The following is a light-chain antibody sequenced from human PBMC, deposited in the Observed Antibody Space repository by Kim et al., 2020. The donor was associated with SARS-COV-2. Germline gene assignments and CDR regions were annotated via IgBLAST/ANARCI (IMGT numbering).Light chain of an antibody. CDR2: EDN. CDR3: QYYDSAYV. Sequence: NFMLTQPHSVSESPGKTVTISCTRSSGSIASNYVQWYQQRPGSAPTTVIYEDNQRPSGVPDRFSGSIDSSSNSASLTISGLKTEDEADYYCQYYDSAYVFGTGTKVTVL. J-gene: IGLJ1*01. CDR1: SGSIASNY. V-gene: IGLV6-57*04.